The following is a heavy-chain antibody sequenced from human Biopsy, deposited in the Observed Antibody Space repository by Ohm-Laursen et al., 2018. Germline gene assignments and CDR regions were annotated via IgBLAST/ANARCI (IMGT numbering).Heavy chain of an antibody. CDR2: FAPENGKT. V-gene: IGHV1-24*01. CDR1: GYTLTELS. J-gene: IGHJ4*02. CDR3: AADINVWNVNY. D-gene: IGHD1-1*01. Sequence: ASVKVSCKVSGYTLTELSMHWVRRAPGRGLEWMGGFAPENGKTIYAQKFQGRVTMTEDTSTDTAYMELSSLRSEDTAVYYCAADINVWNVNYWGQGTQVTVSS.